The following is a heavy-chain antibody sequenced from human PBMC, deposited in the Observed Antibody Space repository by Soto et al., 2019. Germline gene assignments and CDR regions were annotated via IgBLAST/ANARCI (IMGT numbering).Heavy chain of an antibody. CDR3: ARDRIVGNSYFDY. CDR1: GGSISSLY. CDR2: IHSSGTT. J-gene: IGHJ4*02. Sequence: KPSETLSLTCTVSGGSISSLYWSWIRQPAGKGLEWIGRIHSSGTTNYNPSRKGRVTMSVDTSKNQFSLSLSSVTAADTAVYYCARDRIVGNSYFDYWGQGTLVTVSS. V-gene: IGHV4-4*07. D-gene: IGHD1-26*01.